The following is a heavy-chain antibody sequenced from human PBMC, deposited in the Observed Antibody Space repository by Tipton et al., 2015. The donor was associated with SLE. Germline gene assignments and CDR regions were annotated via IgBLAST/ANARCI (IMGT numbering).Heavy chain of an antibody. CDR3: VGSTAGGFFDY. D-gene: IGHD2-2*01. CDR2: INHSGST. J-gene: IGHJ4*02. V-gene: IGHV4-34*01. Sequence: GSLRLSCAVYGGSFSGYYWSWIRQPPGKGLEWIGEINHSGSTNYNPSLKSRVTISVDTSKNQFSLKLSSVTAADTSVYYCVGSTAGGFFDYWGQGTLVTVSS. CDR1: GGSFSGYY.